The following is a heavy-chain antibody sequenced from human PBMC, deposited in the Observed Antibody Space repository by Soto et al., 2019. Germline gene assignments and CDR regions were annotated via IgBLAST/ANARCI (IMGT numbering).Heavy chain of an antibody. CDR2: IYYSGST. D-gene: IGHD3-9*01. Sequence: SETLSLTCTVSGGSISSSSYYWGWIRQPPGKGLEWIGSIYYSGSTYYNTSLKSRDNISVDTSKNQFSLKLSSVTAVDTVVYYFARQHVLRYFDWSNGGLTFDPWGQGTLVTVSS. CDR3: ARQHVLRYFDWSNGGLTFDP. J-gene: IGHJ5*02. V-gene: IGHV4-39*01. CDR1: GGSISSSSYY.